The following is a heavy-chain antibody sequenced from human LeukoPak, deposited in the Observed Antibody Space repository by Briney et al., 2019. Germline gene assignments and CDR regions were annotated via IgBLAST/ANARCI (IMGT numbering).Heavy chain of an antibody. J-gene: IGHJ6*04. CDR2: ISSSGSTI. Sequence: PGGSLRLSGAASGFTFSSYEMNWVRQAPGKGLEWVSYISSSGSTIYYADSVKGRFTISRDNAKNSLYLQMNSLRAEDTAVYYCARAPPYSSSWYYYYGMDVWGKGTTVTVSS. V-gene: IGHV3-48*03. CDR3: ARAPPYSSSWYYYYGMDV. D-gene: IGHD6-13*01. CDR1: GFTFSSYE.